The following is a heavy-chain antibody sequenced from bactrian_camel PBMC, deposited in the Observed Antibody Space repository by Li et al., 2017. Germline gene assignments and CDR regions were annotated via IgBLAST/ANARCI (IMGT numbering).Heavy chain of an antibody. CDR1: GRTYSKWC. J-gene: IGHJ4*01. CDR3: AADLATDGPFLNDTEYYY. D-gene: IGHD1*01. Sequence: HVQLVESGGGSVQAGGSLRLSCAASGRTYSKWCMGWFRQVPGKEREGIATIDSSGSTAYADSVKGRFTISRDGAKNVIVLQMGSLKPEDTGTYYCAADLATDGPFLNDTEYYYWGQGTQVTV. V-gene: IGHV3S57*01. CDR2: IDSSGST.